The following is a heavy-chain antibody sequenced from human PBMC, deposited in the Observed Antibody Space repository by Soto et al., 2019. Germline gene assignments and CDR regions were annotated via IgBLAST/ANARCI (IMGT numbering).Heavy chain of an antibody. V-gene: IGHV3-21*01. J-gene: IGHJ4*02. Sequence: GGSLRLSCAASGFTFSSYSMNWVRQAPGKGLEWVSSISSSSSYIYYADSVKGRFTISRDNAKNPPYLQMNSLRAEDTAVYYCARDEGSSGWYSFYFDYWGQGTLVTVSS. CDR2: ISSSSSYI. CDR1: GFTFSSYS. CDR3: ARDEGSSGWYSFYFDY. D-gene: IGHD6-19*01.